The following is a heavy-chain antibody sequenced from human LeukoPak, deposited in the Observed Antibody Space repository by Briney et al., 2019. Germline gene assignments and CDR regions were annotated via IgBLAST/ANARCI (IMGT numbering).Heavy chain of an antibody. CDR2: INWNGGST. CDR3: ARAYYDSSGYYYYFDY. J-gene: IGHJ4*02. D-gene: IGHD3-22*01. Sequence: GGSLRLSCAASGFTFDDYGMSWVRQAPGKGLEWVSGINWNGGSTGYADFVKGRFTISRDNAKNSLYLQRNSLRAEDTALYHCARAYYDSSGYYYYFDYWGQGTLVTVSS. CDR1: GFTFDDYG. V-gene: IGHV3-20*01.